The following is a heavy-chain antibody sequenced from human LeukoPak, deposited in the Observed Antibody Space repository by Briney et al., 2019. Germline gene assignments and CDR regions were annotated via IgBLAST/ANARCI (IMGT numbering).Heavy chain of an antibody. J-gene: IGHJ4*02. D-gene: IGHD6-13*01. V-gene: IGHV4-30-4*08. CDR2: IYYSRST. CDR1: GGSISSGYYY. Sequence: SQTLSLTCTVSGGSISSGYYYWSWIRQPPGKGLEWIGHIYYSRSTYYDPSLKSRVTISVDTSKSQFSRKLSSVTAADTAVYYCARDFRSSSWYDYWGQGTLITVSS. CDR3: ARDFRSSSWYDY.